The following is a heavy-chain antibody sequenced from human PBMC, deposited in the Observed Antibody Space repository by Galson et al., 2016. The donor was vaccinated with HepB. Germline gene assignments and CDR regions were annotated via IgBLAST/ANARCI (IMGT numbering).Heavy chain of an antibody. D-gene: IGHD3-22*01. CDR1: GGTFSRYA. J-gene: IGHJ3*02. CDR2: IIPFFGTA. V-gene: IGHV1-69*13. CDR3: ARTYDSSGYYIQGAFDI. Sequence: SVKVSCKASGGTFSRYAISWVRQAPGQGLEWMGGIIPFFGTANYAQKFQGRVTITADESTSTAYMELSSLRSEDTAVYYCARTYDSSGYYIQGAFDIWGQGTMVTVSS.